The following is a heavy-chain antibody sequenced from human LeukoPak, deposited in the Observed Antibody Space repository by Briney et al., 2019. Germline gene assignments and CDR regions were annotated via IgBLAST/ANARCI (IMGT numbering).Heavy chain of an antibody. D-gene: IGHD1-26*01. J-gene: IGHJ3*02. CDR3: GKNRYSGSLSPFDI. Sequence: PSETLSLTCAVYGGSFSGYYWSWIRQAPGKGLEWVSAISETSRKTYYADSVKGRFTISRDNSKNTLYLQMNSLRAEDTAVYYCGKNRYSGSLSPFDIWGQGTMVTVSS. CDR1: GGSFSGYY. CDR2: ISETSRKT. V-gene: IGHV3-23*01.